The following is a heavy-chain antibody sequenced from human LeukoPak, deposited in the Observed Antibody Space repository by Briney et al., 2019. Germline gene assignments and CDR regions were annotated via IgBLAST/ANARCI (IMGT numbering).Heavy chain of an antibody. CDR1: GFTFSSFA. Sequence: GGSLRLSCAASGFTFSSFAMRWVRQSPGKGLEWVAGIWYDGSNKYYADSVKGRFTISRDNSKDTLYLQMNGLRLEDTAIYYCASQSPRGTGWYGMGYWGQGNLVTVSS. J-gene: IGHJ4*02. CDR3: ASQSPRGTGWYGMGY. V-gene: IGHV3-30*01. CDR2: IWYDGSNK. D-gene: IGHD6-19*01.